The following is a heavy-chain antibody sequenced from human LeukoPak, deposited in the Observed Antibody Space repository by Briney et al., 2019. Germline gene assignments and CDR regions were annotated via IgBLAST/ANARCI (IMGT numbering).Heavy chain of an antibody. J-gene: IGHJ4*02. V-gene: IGHV3-30-3*01. CDR3: ARDIGKAAAGTLDY. CDR1: GFTFSSYA. Sequence: PGGSLRLSCAASGFTFSSYAMHWVRQAPGKGLEWVAVISYDGSNKYYADSVKGRFTISRDNPKNTLYLQMNSLRAEDTAVYYCARDIGKAAAGTLDYWGQGTLVTVSS. D-gene: IGHD6-13*01. CDR2: ISYDGSNK.